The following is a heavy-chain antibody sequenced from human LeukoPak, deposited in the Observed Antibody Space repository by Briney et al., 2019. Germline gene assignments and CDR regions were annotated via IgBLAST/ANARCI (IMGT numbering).Heavy chain of an antibody. J-gene: IGHJ4*02. D-gene: IGHD3-16*01. V-gene: IGHV4-61*02. CDR3: AREWGPHYFDY. CDR1: GGSISSGSYY. CDR2: IYTSGST. Sequence: SETLSLTCTVSGGSISSGSYYWSWIRQPAGKGLEWIGRIYTSGSTNYNPSLKSRVTISVDTSKNQFSLKLSSVTAADTAVYYCAREWGPHYFDYWGQGTLVTVSS.